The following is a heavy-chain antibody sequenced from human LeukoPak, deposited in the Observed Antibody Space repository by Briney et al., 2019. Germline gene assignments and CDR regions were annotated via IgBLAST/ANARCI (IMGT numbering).Heavy chain of an antibody. Sequence: ASVKVSCKASEYTFTGYYMHWVRQAPGQGLEWMGWINPNSGGTNYAQKFQGRVTMTRDTSISTAYMELSRLRSDDTAVYYCAREEPQWSPYRDDYWGQGTLVTVSS. CDR3: AREEPQWSPYRDDY. J-gene: IGHJ4*02. CDR1: EYTFTGYY. V-gene: IGHV1-2*02. CDR2: INPNSGGT. D-gene: IGHD1-26*01.